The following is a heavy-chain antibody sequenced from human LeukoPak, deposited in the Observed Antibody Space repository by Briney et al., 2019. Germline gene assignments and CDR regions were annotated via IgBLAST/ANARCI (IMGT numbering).Heavy chain of an antibody. J-gene: IGHJ4*02. CDR1: GLTFSSYS. Sequence: PGGSLRLSCAASGLTFSSYSMNWVRQAPGKGLEWVSSISSSSSYIYYADSVKGRFTISRDNAKNSLYLQMNSLRAEDTAVYYCARDLGYGDYVSHYYFDYWGQGTLVTVSS. CDR2: ISSSSSYI. CDR3: ARDLGYGDYVSHYYFDY. D-gene: IGHD4-17*01. V-gene: IGHV3-21*01.